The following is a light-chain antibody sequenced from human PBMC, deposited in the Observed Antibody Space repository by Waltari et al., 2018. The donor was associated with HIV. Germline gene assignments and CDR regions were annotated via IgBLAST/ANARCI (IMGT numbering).Light chain of an antibody. CDR3: CSYAGRSTHV. CDR1: SSDVGTYNV. Sequence: QSALTQPASVSGSPGQSITTPCTGTSSDVGTYNVVSWYQQHPGKAPKLMIYEVTKRPSGVSNRFSGSKSGNTASLTISGLQAEDEADYYCCSYAGRSTHVFGTGTKVTVL. CDR2: EVT. J-gene: IGLJ1*01. V-gene: IGLV2-23*02.